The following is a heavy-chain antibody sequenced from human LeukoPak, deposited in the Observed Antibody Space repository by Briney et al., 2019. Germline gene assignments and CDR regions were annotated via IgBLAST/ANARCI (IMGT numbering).Heavy chain of an antibody. V-gene: IGHV3-23*01. CDR2: ISGSGAST. D-gene: IGHD2-2*01. CDR3: AKSTYWSNPYYFDY. J-gene: IGHJ4*02. Sequence: GGSLRLSCAASGFTFSNSAMSWVRQAPGKGLEWVSGISGSGASTYYADSVKGRFTISRDNSKNTLYLQMNSLRAEDTATYYCAKSTYWSNPYYFDYWGQGILVTVSS. CDR1: GFTFSNSA.